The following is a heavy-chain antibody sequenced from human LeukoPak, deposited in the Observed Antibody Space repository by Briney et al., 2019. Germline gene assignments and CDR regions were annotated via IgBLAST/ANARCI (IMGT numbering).Heavy chain of an antibody. CDR3: ASDGRYCSGGSCYSY. Sequence: GSSVKVSCKASGGTFSNYGINWVRQAPGQGLEWMGGITPIFGTANYAQKFQGRVTITTDESTSTAYMELSSLRSEDTAVYYCASDGRYCSGGSCYSYWGQGTLVTVSS. CDR1: GGTFSNYG. J-gene: IGHJ4*02. V-gene: IGHV1-69*05. CDR2: ITPIFGTA. D-gene: IGHD2-15*01.